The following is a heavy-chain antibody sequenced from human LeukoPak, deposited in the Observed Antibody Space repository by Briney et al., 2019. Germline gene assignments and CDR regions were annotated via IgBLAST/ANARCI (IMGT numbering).Heavy chain of an antibody. J-gene: IGHJ6*03. Sequence: GGSLRLSCAASGFTFSNYWMHWVRQAPGKGLVWVSRINIDGSTTTYADSVKGRFTISRDNAKNTLYLQMNSLRADDTAVYYCARGRGSSAYQYYYMDVWGKGATVTVSS. CDR2: INIDGSTT. V-gene: IGHV3-74*01. CDR3: ARGRGSSAYQYYYMDV. D-gene: IGHD1-26*01. CDR1: GFTFSNYW.